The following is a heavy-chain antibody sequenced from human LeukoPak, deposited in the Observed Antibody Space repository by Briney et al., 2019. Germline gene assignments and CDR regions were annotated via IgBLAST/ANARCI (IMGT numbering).Heavy chain of an antibody. V-gene: IGHV1-46*03. CDR1: GYTFSNYY. D-gene: IGHD3-22*01. CDR2: INPSGGST. Sequence: GASVKVSCKASGYTFSNYYVHWVRQAPGQGLEWMGIINPSGGSTSYAQKFQGRVTMTRDTSTSTVYMELSSLRSEDTAVYYCASSDYDSSGYYMGHAFDIWGQGTMVTVSS. CDR3: ASSDYDSSGYYMGHAFDI. J-gene: IGHJ3*02.